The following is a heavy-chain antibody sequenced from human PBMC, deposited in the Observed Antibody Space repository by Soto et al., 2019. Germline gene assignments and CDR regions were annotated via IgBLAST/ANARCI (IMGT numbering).Heavy chain of an antibody. CDR3: AKDNDIVVVTANGSIDY. J-gene: IGHJ4*02. D-gene: IGHD2-21*02. Sequence: GGSLRLSCAASGFTFSSYAMSWVRQAPGKGLEWVSAISGSGGSTYYADSVKGRFTISRDNSKNTLYLQINSLRAEDTAVYYCAKDNDIVVVTANGSIDYWSQGTLVTVSS. CDR2: ISGSGGST. CDR1: GFTFSSYA. V-gene: IGHV3-23*01.